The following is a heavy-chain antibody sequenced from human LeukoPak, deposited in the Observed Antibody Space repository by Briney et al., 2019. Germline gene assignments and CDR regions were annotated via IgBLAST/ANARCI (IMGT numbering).Heavy chain of an antibody. V-gene: IGHV4-59*01. Sequence: SETLSLTCTVSGGSISSYYWSWIRQPPGKGLEWIGYIYYSGSTNYNPSLKSRVTISVDTSKNQFSLKLSSVTAADTAVYYCARERSHGFFDYWGQGTLVTVSS. D-gene: IGHD5-18*01. CDR3: ARERSHGFFDY. J-gene: IGHJ4*02. CDR1: GGSISSYY. CDR2: IYYSGST.